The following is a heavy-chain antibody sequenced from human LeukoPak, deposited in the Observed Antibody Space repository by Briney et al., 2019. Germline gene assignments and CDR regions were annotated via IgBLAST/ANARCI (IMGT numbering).Heavy chain of an antibody. CDR1: GGSISSSSYY. D-gene: IGHD2-15*01. J-gene: IGHJ3*02. CDR3: AGKRCSGGSCFDAFDI. V-gene: IGHV4-39*01. Sequence: SETLPLTCTVSGGSISSSSYYWGWIRQPPGKGLEWIGSIYYSGSTYYNPSLKSRVTISVDTSKNQFSLKLSSVTAADTAVYYCAGKRCSGGSCFDAFDIWGQGTMVTVSS. CDR2: IYYSGST.